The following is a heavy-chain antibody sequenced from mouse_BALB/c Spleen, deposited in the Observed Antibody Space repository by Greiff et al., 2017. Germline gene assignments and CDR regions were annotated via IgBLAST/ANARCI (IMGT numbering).Heavy chain of an antibody. V-gene: IGHV1-9*01. J-gene: IGHJ4*01. CDR1: GYTFSSYW. CDR3: ARFLLEPPYYYAMDY. CDR2: ILPGSGST. Sequence: QVQLQQSGAELMKPGASVKISCKATGYTFSSYWIEWVKQRPGHGLEWIGEILPGSGSTNYNEKFKGKATFTADTSSNTAYMQLSSLTSEDSAVYYCARFLLEPPYYYAMDYWGQGTSVTVSS.